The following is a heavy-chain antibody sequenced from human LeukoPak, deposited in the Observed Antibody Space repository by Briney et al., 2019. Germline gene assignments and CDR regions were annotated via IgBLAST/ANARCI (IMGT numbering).Heavy chain of an antibody. CDR1: GFTFSSYA. D-gene: IGHD6-19*01. V-gene: IGHV3-21*01. CDR3: ARDFGWGGALDI. Sequence: GGSLRLSCAASGFTFSSYAMSWVRQAPGKGLEWVSSISSSSSYIYYADSVKGRFTISRDNAMNSLYLQMNSLRADDTAVYYCARDFGWGGALDIWGQGTMVTVSS. CDR2: ISSSSSYI. J-gene: IGHJ3*02.